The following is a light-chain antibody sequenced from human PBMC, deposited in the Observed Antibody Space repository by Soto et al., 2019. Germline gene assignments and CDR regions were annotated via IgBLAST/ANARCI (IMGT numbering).Light chain of an antibody. CDR2: EGS. CDR1: SNEVGSYYL. CDR3: CSYAGRTTPYD. Sequence: QSLLTQPASVSGSPGQSITISCSGTSNEVGSYYLVSWYQQHPGKAPELMIYEGSKRPSGVSARFSGSYSDNTASLTISGLQAEDEADYFCCSYAGRTTPYDFGPGTKVTVL. V-gene: IGLV2-23*01. J-gene: IGLJ1*01.